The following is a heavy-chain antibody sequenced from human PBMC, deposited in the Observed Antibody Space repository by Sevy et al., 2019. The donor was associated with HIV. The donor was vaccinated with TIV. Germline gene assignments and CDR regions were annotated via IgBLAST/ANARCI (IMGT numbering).Heavy chain of an antibody. J-gene: IGHJ5*02. V-gene: IGHV4-34*01. CDR1: DGSFSGYY. CDR2: INESGIT. Sequence: SETLSLTCAVHDGSFSGYYWNWIRQLPGKGLEWIGEINESGITYYNPSLKGRVTISVDTSKKQFSLKLKSVTAAVTAVYFCARSPPVVVVPGAPSWFDPWGQGTLVTVSS. CDR3: ARSPPVVVVPGAPSWFDP. D-gene: IGHD2-2*01.